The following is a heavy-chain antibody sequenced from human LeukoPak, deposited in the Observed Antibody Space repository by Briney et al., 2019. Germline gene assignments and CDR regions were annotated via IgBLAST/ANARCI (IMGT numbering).Heavy chain of an antibody. J-gene: IGHJ3*02. CDR2: IYYSGST. V-gene: IGHV4-59*01. Sequence: SETLSLTCTVSGVSISSYYWTWIRQPPGEGLEWIGYIYYSGSTNYNPSLKSRVTISVGTSKNQFPLKLSSVAAADTAVYYCARALQPGVYAFDIWGQGTMVTVSS. CDR1: GVSISSYY. CDR3: ARALQPGVYAFDI. D-gene: IGHD6-13*01.